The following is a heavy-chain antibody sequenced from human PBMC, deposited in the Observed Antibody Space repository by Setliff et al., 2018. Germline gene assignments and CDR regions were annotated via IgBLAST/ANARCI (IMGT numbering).Heavy chain of an antibody. CDR1: GVSIANTASY. CDR2: VYVGGNT. Sequence: KHSETLSLTCIVSGVSIANTASYWSWIRQPAGKTLEWIGQVYVGGNTYYNPSLKSRLTISVDTSKNQFSLNLSSATAADTAVYYCARMSGFLYMDVWGKGTTVTVSS. CDR3: ARMSGFLYMDV. V-gene: IGHV4-61*09. D-gene: IGHD3-3*01. J-gene: IGHJ6*03.